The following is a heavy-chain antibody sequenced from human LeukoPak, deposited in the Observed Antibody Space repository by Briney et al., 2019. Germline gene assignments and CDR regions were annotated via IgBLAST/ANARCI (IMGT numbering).Heavy chain of an antibody. CDR2: NSYXGNT. D-gene: IGHD1-26*01. V-gene: IGHV4-59*01. CDR3: ARVGSGSFDY. Sequence: NPSETLSLTCTXXGXXXXXXXXXXXXXTXXXXLXXIGXNSYXGNTNYXPSLKXRVTISVDTSKNHFSLNLDSVTAADTAVYFCARVGSGSFDYWGQGTLVTVSS. CDR1: GXXXXXXX. J-gene: IGHJ4*02.